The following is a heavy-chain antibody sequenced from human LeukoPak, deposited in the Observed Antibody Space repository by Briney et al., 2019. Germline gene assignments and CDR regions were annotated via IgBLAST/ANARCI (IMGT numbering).Heavy chain of an antibody. CDR3: ARDPSQLGNYYFDY. V-gene: IGHV3-30*04. Sequence: GGSLRLSCAASGFTFSSYAMHWVRQAPGKGLEWVAVISYDGSNKYYADSVKGRFTISRDNSKNTLYLQMNSLRAEDTAVYYCARDPSQLGNYYFDYWGQGTLVTVSS. CDR2: ISYDGSNK. CDR1: GFTFSSYA. J-gene: IGHJ4*02. D-gene: IGHD6-13*01.